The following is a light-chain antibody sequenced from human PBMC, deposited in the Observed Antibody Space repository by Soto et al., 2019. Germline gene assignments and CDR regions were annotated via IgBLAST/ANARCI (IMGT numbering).Light chain of an antibody. CDR3: CSYAGSYIYV. V-gene: IGLV2-8*01. Sequence: QSALTQPPSASGSPGQSVTISCTGSSSDVGGYEYVSWYQQHPGKAPKLIIYEVIKRPSGVPDRFSGSKSGNTASLTVSGLQAEDEADYYCCSYAGSYIYVFGTGTKLTVL. CDR1: SSDVGGYEY. CDR2: EVI. J-gene: IGLJ1*01.